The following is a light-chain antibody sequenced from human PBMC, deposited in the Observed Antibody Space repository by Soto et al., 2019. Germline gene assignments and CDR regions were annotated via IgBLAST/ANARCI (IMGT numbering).Light chain of an antibody. CDR2: TNN. CDR1: TSNIESHS. J-gene: IGLJ1*01. CDR3: ATWDDSRNGV. V-gene: IGLV1-44*01. Sequence: QSALTQPPSASGTPGQRITISCSGSTSNIESHSVNWYQQVPGTAPKLLIKTNNQRPSGVPDRFSGSKSGASASLAISGLQSEDEATYYCATWDDSRNGVFGTGTKVTVL.